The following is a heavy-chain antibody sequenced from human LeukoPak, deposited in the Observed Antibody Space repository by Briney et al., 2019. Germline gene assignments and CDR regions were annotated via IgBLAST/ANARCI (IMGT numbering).Heavy chain of an antibody. CDR2: IRSKPHGGTT. D-gene: IGHD3-16*01. V-gene: IGHV3-49*02. CDR3: VRGGDSVDY. J-gene: IGHJ4*02. Sequence: PGGSLRLSCKASGFTFASKPLSWFRQAPGKGLEWVGFIRSKPHGGTTEYAASLIDRFTISRDDSKSIAHLQMNGLRTGDTAVYYCVRGGDSVDYWGQGTLVIVSS. CDR1: GFTFASKP.